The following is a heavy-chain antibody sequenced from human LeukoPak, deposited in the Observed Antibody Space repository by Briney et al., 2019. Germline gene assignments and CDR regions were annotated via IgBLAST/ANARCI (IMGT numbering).Heavy chain of an antibody. V-gene: IGHV3-23*01. J-gene: IGHJ4*02. CDR2: ITTSVGST. D-gene: IGHD3-22*01. CDR1: AFTFSSQA. CDR3: AKARLTAAYHFDY. Sequence: GGSLRLSCAASAFTFSSQAMSWVRQAPGKGLEWVSGITTSVGSTNYADSVKGRFTISRDNSKNTLYLQMNSLRAEDTAVYYCAKARLTAAYHFDYWGQGTLVTVSS.